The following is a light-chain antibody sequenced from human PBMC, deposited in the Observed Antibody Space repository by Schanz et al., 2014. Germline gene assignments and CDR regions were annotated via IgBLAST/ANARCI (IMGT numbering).Light chain of an antibody. CDR1: QDIGNY. CDR3: LQYYSLFHT. Sequence: DIQMTQSPSSLSASVGDRVTITCQASQDIGNYLNWYQQRPGKAPKLLVYAASTLETGVPFRFSGSRSGTSFTFSISSLQPEDFATYYCLQYYSLFHTFGQGTKVEIK. V-gene: IGKV1-33*01. CDR2: AAS. J-gene: IGKJ2*01.